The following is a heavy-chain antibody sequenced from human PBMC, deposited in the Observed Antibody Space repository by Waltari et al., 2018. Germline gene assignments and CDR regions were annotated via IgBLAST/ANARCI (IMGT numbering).Heavy chain of an antibody. Sequence: VQLVESGGGVVQPGGSLRLSCEAFGFTFGSFGMHWVRKAPGKGPEWVALIWYDEGRTYYADSVKGRFTVFSDKPKDTINLQMNRLRAEDTAVYYCVRGSRYTPSDLWGQGTLVTVSA. J-gene: IGHJ5*02. CDR3: VRGSRYTPSDL. V-gene: IGHV3-33*01. CDR2: IWYDEGRT. CDR1: GFTFGSFG. D-gene: IGHD3-16*02.